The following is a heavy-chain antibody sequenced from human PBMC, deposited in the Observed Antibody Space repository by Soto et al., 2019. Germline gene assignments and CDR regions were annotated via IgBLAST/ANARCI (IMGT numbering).Heavy chain of an antibody. Sequence: ASVKVSCKASGYTFTGYYMHWVRQAPGQGLEWMGWINPNSGGTNYAQKFQGWVAMTRDTSISTAYMELSRLRSDDTAVYYCARDSPLGYCSGGSCYSLAFDYWGQGTLVTVSS. CDR1: GYTFTGYY. CDR2: INPNSGGT. D-gene: IGHD2-15*01. J-gene: IGHJ4*02. V-gene: IGHV1-2*04. CDR3: ARDSPLGYCSGGSCYSLAFDY.